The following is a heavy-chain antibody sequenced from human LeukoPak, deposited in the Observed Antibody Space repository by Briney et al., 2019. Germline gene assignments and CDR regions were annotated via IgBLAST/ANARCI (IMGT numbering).Heavy chain of an antibody. J-gene: IGHJ5*02. Sequence: SETLSLTCTVSGGSISSYYWSWIRQPPGKGLEWIGYISYSGSTNYNPSLKSRVTISVDTSKNQFSLKLSSVTAADTAVYYCARGTRTFDPWGQGTLVTVSS. V-gene: IGHV4-59*12. D-gene: IGHD1-14*01. CDR1: GGSISSYY. CDR3: ARGTRTFDP. CDR2: ISYSGST.